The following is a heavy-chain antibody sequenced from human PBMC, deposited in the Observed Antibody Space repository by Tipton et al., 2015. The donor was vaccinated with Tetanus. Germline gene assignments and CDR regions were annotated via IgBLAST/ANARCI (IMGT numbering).Heavy chain of an antibody. CDR3: ARGMDYDSSGIDDF. D-gene: IGHD3-22*01. CDR1: GGGFSKFA. Sequence: QSGAEVKKPGSSVKVSCKASGGGFSKFAISWVRQAPGQGLELMGTIIPAFTTVTYEQKFRGRVTITADGSTSTAYMELSSLTSDDTAIYYCARGMDYDSSGIDDFWGQGTLVTVSS. CDR2: IIPAFTTV. V-gene: IGHV1-69*15. J-gene: IGHJ4*02.